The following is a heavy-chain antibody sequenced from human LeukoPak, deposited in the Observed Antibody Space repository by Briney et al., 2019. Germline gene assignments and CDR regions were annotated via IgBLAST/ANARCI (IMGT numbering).Heavy chain of an antibody. J-gene: IGHJ4*02. Sequence: GASVKVSCKASGYTFTNYAMHWVRQTPGQRLEWMGWINAANGNTKYSQQFQGRVTITRDTSASTAYMELSSLRSEDTAVYYCARDRKELWLQMDYWGQGTLVTVSS. V-gene: IGHV1-3*01. D-gene: IGHD5-18*01. CDR1: GYTFTNYA. CDR2: INAANGNT. CDR3: ARDRKELWLQMDY.